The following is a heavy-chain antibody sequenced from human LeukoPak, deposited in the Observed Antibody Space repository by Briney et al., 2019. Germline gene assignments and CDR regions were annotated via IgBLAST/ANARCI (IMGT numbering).Heavy chain of an antibody. Sequence: GGSLRLSCGASGFRFESHTMGWVRQAPGRGLEWISSITSGSTTIYYGDSVRGRFTVSRDNAENSLYLQMNNMRVSDTAVYFCARDVGDGEYFFDFWGQGTLVSVSS. CDR3: ARDVGDGEYFFDF. D-gene: IGHD3-16*01. CDR1: GFRFESHT. CDR2: ITSGSTTI. J-gene: IGHJ4*02. V-gene: IGHV3-48*04.